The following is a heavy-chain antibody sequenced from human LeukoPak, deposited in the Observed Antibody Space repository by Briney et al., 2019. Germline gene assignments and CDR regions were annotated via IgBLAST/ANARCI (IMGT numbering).Heavy chain of an antibody. D-gene: IGHD3-16*01. J-gene: IGHJ4*02. V-gene: IGHV4-59*08. CDR1: DDSINNNY. CDR3: ARRGLNRQNFDY. CDR2: IHYSGST. Sequence: PSETLSLTCTVSDDSINNNYWSWIRQPPGKELECIGYIHYSGSTNYNPSLKRRVTISIDTSKNQFSLKLNSVTAADTAVYYCARRGLNRQNFDYWGQGTLVTVSS.